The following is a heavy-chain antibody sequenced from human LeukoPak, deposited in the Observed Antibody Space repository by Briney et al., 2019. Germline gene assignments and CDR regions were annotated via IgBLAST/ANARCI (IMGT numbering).Heavy chain of an antibody. CDR3: ARGEQWLVRY. Sequence: GASVKVSCKTFGYTFIGYYIHWVRQAPGQGLEWMGWIDPNSGAANYEKRFQGRVTMTRDIAINTVYLEVRSDDTAVYYCARGEQWLVRYWGQGTLVIVSS. CDR1: GYTFIGYY. CDR2: IDPNSGAA. V-gene: IGHV1-2*02. D-gene: IGHD6-19*01. J-gene: IGHJ4*02.